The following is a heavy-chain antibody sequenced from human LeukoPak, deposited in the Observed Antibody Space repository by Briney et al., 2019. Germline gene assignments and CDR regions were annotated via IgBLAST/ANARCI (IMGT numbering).Heavy chain of an antibody. CDR1: GGSISSFSYY. CDR3: ARVRGDSPYSFDY. CDR2: IYYSGST. Sequence: SEALSLTCTVSGGSISSFSYYWGWIRQPPGRGLERIGTIYYSGSTYYNPSLKSRVTISTDTSKNQFSLNLRSVTAADTAVYYCARVRGDSPYSFDYWGQGTLVTVSS. V-gene: IGHV4-39*07. J-gene: IGHJ4*02. D-gene: IGHD2-21*02.